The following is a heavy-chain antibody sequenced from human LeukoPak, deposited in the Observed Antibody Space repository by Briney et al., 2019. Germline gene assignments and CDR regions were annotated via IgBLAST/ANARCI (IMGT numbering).Heavy chain of an antibody. CDR3: AKDGQWELLSRQGSYFDY. V-gene: IGHV3-30*02. CDR2: IWYNGSHK. J-gene: IGHJ4*02. CDR1: GFTFSSHG. Sequence: HPGGSLRLSCAASGFTFSSHGMHWVRQAPGKGLEWLAVIWYNGSHKYYADSVKGRFTISRDNFKNTLYLQMNSLSAEDTAVYYCAKDGQWELLSRQGSYFDYWGQGTLVTVSS. D-gene: IGHD1-26*01.